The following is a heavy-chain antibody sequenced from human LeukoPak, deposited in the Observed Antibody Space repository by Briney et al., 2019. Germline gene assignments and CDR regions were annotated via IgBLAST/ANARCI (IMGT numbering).Heavy chain of an antibody. J-gene: IGHJ4*02. V-gene: IGHV5-51*01. CDR1: GYTFTSYW. CDR3: ARQRDGYSFDY. D-gene: IGHD5-24*01. CDR2: IYPGDSDT. Sequence: GESLKISCKASGYTFTSYWIAWVRQLPGKGLEWMGIIYPGDSDTRYSPSFQGQVTISPDKSSNTASLQWSSLKASDTAMYYCARQRDGYSFDYWGQGTLVTVSS.